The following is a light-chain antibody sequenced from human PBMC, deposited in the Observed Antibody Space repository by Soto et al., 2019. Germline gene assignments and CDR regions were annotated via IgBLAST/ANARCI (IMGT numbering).Light chain of an antibody. V-gene: IGKV3-15*01. CDR2: AAS. CDR3: QQYNNWPRT. J-gene: IGKJ1*01. CDR1: QRVSSH. Sequence: ETVMTQSPVTLSVSPGYTSTLSCRASQRVSSHLAWYQQKPGQAPRLLIYAASTRATGIPVRFSGSRSGTEFTLTISSLQSEDFAVYYCQQYNNWPRTFGQGTTVDIK.